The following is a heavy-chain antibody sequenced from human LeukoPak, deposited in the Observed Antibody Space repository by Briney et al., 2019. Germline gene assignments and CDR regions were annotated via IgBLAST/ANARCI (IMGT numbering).Heavy chain of an antibody. CDR1: GYTFTSYY. CDR2: INPSGGST. J-gene: IGHJ4*02. D-gene: IGHD2-21*02. Sequence: ASVKVSCKASGYTFTSYYMHWVRQAPGQGLEWMGIINPSGGSTSYAQKFQGRVTMTRNTSISTAYMELSSLRSEDTAVYYCAREGSRDCGGDCYPERRLFDYWGQGTLVTVSS. V-gene: IGHV1-46*01. CDR3: AREGSRDCGGDCYPERRLFDY.